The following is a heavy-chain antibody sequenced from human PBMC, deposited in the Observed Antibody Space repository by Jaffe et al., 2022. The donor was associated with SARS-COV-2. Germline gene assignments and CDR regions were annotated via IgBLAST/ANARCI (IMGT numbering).Heavy chain of an antibody. J-gene: IGHJ4*02. CDR3: ARESRDSSGWPFDY. D-gene: IGHD6-19*01. CDR2: VYRGGST. Sequence: QVQLQESGPGLVKPSQTLSLTCTVSGGSISSRSYYWSWIRQPAGKGLEWVGRVYRGGSTNYNASLKSRVTISVDTSKNQFSLKLSSVTAADTAVYYCARESRDSSGWPFDYWGQGALVTVSS. CDR1: GGSISSRSYY. V-gene: IGHV4-61*02.